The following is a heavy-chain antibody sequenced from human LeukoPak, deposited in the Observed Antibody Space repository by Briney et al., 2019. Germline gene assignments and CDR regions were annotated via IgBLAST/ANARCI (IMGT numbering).Heavy chain of an antibody. J-gene: IGHJ4*02. CDR3: AKYTSGTSYRGLDQ. D-gene: IGHD3-10*01. Sequence: GGSLRLSCAASGFTFVSYAMSWVRQAPGKGLEWVSTIIGSAVNTYYADSVKGRFTISRDDSKNTVYLQMNSLRAEDTAVYSCAKYTSGTSYRGLDQWGQGTLVTVSS. CDR1: GFTFVSYA. V-gene: IGHV3-23*01. CDR2: IIGSAVNT.